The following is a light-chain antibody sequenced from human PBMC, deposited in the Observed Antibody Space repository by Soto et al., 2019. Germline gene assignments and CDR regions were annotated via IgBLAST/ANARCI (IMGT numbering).Light chain of an antibody. CDR2: AAS. J-gene: IGKJ2*01. V-gene: IGKV1-39*01. Sequence: DIPMTQSPSSLSASVGDRVTTTCRASQTISSCLNCYEQKPGKAPKLLIYAASSLQSGVPSRFSGSASGTDFTLTISSLQPEDFATHYCQQSYSTPLFGQGSKLEIK. CDR3: QQSYSTPL. CDR1: QTISSC.